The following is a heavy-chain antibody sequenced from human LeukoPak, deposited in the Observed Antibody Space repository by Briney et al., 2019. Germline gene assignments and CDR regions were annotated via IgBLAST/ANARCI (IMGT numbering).Heavy chain of an antibody. D-gene: IGHD2-21*02. J-gene: IGHJ4*02. CDR1: GGSFSGYY. CDR3: ARGEDLAYCGGDCYPKFDY. V-gene: IGHV4-34*01. Sequence: PSETLSLTCAVYGGSFSGYYWSWIRQPPGKGLEWIGEINHSGSTNYNPSLKSQVTISVDTSKNQFSLKLSSVTAADTAVYYCARGEDLAYCGGDCYPKFDYWGQGTLVTVSS. CDR2: INHSGST.